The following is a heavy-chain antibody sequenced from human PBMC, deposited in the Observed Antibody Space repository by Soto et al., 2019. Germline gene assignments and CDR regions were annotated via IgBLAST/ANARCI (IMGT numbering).Heavy chain of an antibody. CDR3: HGYGY. V-gene: IGHV3-53*01. CDR1: GFTVSSSNY. J-gene: IGHJ4*02. D-gene: IGHD5-12*01. CDR2: IYTGGTT. Sequence: EVQLVESGGGLIQPGGSLRLSCVVSGFTVSSSNYMSWVRQAPGKGLEWVSVIYTGGTTYYADSVKVRFTISRDNSKDPLYLQMNSLRAGDTAVYYCHGYGYWGQGTLVTVSS.